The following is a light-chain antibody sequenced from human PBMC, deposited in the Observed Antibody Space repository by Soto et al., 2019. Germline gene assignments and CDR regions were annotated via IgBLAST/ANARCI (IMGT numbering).Light chain of an antibody. CDR1: QDISNY. V-gene: IGKV1-33*01. CDR2: DPS. CDR3: QRYDDLPRT. Sequence: DIQMTQSPSSLSASVGDRVTITCQASQDISNYLNWYQQKPGKAPKLLIYDPSDLETGVPSRFSGSGSGTDFTFTISSLQPEDIATYYFQRYDDLPRTFGGGTKVEIK. J-gene: IGKJ4*01.